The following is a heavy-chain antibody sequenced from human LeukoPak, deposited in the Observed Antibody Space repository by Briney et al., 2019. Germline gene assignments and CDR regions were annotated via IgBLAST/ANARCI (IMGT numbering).Heavy chain of an antibody. CDR3: AKRMEGYFDY. D-gene: IGHD2-8*01. CDR2: IRYDGSNK. V-gene: IGHV3-30*02. Sequence: GGSLRLSCAASGFTFSSYGMQWVRKAPGKGLEWVAFIRYDGSNKYYADSVKGRFTISRDNSKNMLYLQMNSLRAEDTAVYYCAKRMEGYFDYWGQGTLVTVSS. CDR1: GFTFSSYG. J-gene: IGHJ4*02.